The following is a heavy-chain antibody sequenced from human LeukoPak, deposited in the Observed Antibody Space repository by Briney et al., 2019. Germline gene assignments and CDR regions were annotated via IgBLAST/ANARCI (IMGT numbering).Heavy chain of an antibody. CDR3: ASSRLRRGIVAPDY. J-gene: IGHJ4*02. CDR2: INPKSGGT. V-gene: IGHV1-2*02. CDR1: GYTFTDYY. Sequence: ASVKVSCKASGYTFTDYYIHWVRQAPGQGLEWMGWINPKSGGTNYAQMFQGRVTMTRDTSISTAYMELSRLRSDDTAVYYCASSRLRRGIVAPDYWGQGTLVTVSS. D-gene: IGHD1-26*01.